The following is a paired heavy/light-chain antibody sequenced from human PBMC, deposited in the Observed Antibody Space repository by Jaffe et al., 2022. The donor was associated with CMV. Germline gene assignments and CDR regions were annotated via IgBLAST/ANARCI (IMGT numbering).Light chain of an antibody. CDR2: DVT. Sequence: QSALTQPASVSGSPGQSITVSCSGTSSDIGIYNYVSWYQQHPGKAPKLLIFDVTDRPSGVSNRFSGSKSGNTASLTISGLQVEDEADYYCSSYTSSHTWVFGGGTKLTVL. V-gene: IGLV2-14*01. CDR1: SSDIGIYNY. CDR3: SSYTSSHTWV. J-gene: IGLJ3*02.
Heavy chain of an antibody. D-gene: IGHD2-2*01. V-gene: IGHV1-18*01. CDR1: GYIFNTYG. CDR3: ARDVRFCTSTRCYDNHFGMDV. CDR2: ISGNSGKT. J-gene: IGHJ6*02. Sequence: QVQMVQSGAEVKKPGASVRVSCKASGYIFNTYGITWVRQASGQGLEWMGWISGNSGKTNLAQKFQSRVTLTTDPSTSTVYMELRSLTSDDTAVYFCARDVRFCTSTRCYDNHFGMDVWGQGTTVTVSS.